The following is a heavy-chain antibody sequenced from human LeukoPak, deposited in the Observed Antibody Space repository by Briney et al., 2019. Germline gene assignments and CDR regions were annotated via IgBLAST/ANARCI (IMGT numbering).Heavy chain of an antibody. D-gene: IGHD6-25*01. J-gene: IGHJ6*02. V-gene: IGHV3-64*04. CDR3: AKDNAAAAGNWNYYYGMDV. CDR2: ISSNGGST. Sequence: PGGSLRLSCSASGFSFSNYAMHWVRQAPGKGLEYVSAISSNGGSTYYADSVKGRFTISRDNSMNTLYLHMSSLRPEDTAVYYCAKDNAAAAGNWNYYYGMDVWGQGTTVTVSS. CDR1: GFSFSNYA.